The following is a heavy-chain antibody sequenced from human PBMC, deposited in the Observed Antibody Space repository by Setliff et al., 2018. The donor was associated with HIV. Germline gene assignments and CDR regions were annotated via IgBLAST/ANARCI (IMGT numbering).Heavy chain of an antibody. CDR3: ASGRGSPHYYYYMDV. J-gene: IGHJ6*03. D-gene: IGHD2-15*01. CDR1: GFMFSAFA. CDR2: IKQDGSEK. Sequence: GGSLRLSCEASGFMFSAFAMTWVRQAPGKGLEWVANIKQDGSEKYSVDSVKGRFTISRDNANNSLYLQMNSLRAEDTAVYYCASGRGSPHYYYYMDVWGKGTTVTVSS. V-gene: IGHV3-7*03.